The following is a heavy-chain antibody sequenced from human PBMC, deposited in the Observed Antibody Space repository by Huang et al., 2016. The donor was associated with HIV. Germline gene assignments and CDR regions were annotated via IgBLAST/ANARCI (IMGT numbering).Heavy chain of an antibody. Sequence: QLLLQESGPGLVKPSEAQALTCAVSGGSIRSSDYQWGWIRQPPGKGLEWIGSIYYKGSPHYSPPRKSRVTIAVDTSKTLFFLNLTSVTAADTAVYYCARHREGPVAYYSGWGSHLNYMDVWGRGRTVVVSS. CDR3: ARHREGPVAYYSGWGSHLNYMDV. J-gene: IGHJ6*03. D-gene: IGHD3-10*01. CDR2: IYYKGSP. CDR1: GGSIRSSDYQ. V-gene: IGHV4-39*01.